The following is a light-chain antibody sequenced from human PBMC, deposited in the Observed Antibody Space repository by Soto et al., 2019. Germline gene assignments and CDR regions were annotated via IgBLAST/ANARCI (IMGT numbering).Light chain of an antibody. V-gene: IGKV3-15*01. J-gene: IGKJ1*01. CDR2: GAS. CDR3: QQYLDWPRT. CDR1: QSVGSD. Sequence: EIVLTQSPATLSVSPGERAALSCRASQSVGSDVVWYRQKPGQAPRLLIYGASNRATGVPDRFSGSGSGTVCTLPISSLQSDDLAVYYCQQYLDWPRTFGQGTKVDIK.